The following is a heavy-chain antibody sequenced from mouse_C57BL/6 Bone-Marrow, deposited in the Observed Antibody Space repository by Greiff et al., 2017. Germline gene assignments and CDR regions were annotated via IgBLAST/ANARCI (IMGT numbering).Heavy chain of an antibody. V-gene: IGHV10-1*01. CDR1: GFSFNTYA. CDR3: VSSYYSNYNYFDY. J-gene: IGHJ2*01. CDR2: IRSKSNNYAT. D-gene: IGHD2-5*01. Sequence: EVKLMESGGGLVQPKGSLKLSCAASGFSFNTYAMNWVRQAPGKGLEWVARIRSKSNNYATYYADSVKDRFTISRDDSESMLYLQMNNLKTEDTAMYYCVSSYYSNYNYFDYWGQGTTLTVSS.